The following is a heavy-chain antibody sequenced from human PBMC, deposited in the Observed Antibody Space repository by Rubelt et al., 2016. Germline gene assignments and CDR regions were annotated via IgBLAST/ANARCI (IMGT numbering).Heavy chain of an antibody. CDR2: ISSDGNNK. Sequence: QVQLVESGGGVVQPGRSLRLSCAASGFTFSSYGMHWVRQAPGKGLEWVAVISSDGNNKYYADSVKGRFTIARDNSKNTLCLQMNSLRAEDTAVYFCANRRDYVSDPFDIWGQGTTVTVSS. V-gene: IGHV3-30*18. CDR3: ANRRDYVSDPFDI. CDR1: GFTFSSYG. J-gene: IGHJ3*02. D-gene: IGHD4-17*01.